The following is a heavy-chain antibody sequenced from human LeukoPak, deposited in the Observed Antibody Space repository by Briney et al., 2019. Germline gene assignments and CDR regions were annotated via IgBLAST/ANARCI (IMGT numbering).Heavy chain of an antibody. CDR3: VRRGGYSDSTGYCPDFDY. D-gene: IGHD3-22*01. V-gene: IGHV3-21*01. Sequence: GGSLRLSCEASGFSFSSYTMSWVRQAPGKGLEWVSSISTDSTYIFNADSVKGRFTISRDNAKNSLYLQMNSLRAEDTAVYYCVRRGGYSDSTGYCPDFDYWGKGPLVTVS. CDR1: GFSFSSYT. CDR2: ISTDSTYI. J-gene: IGHJ4*02.